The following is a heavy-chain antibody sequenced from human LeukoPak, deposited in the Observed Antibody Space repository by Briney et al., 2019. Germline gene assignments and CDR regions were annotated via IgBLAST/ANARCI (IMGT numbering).Heavy chain of an antibody. Sequence: PGGSLRLSCAAAGFTFSSSGMHWVRQAPGKGLEWVAVISYDGSNKYYADSVKGRFTISRDNSKNTLYLQMNSLRAEDTAVYYCAKDGGYDSSGYYSNGMDVWGQGTTVTVSS. D-gene: IGHD3-22*01. CDR1: GFTFSSSG. CDR3: AKDGGYDSSGYYSNGMDV. V-gene: IGHV3-30*18. CDR2: ISYDGSNK. J-gene: IGHJ6*02.